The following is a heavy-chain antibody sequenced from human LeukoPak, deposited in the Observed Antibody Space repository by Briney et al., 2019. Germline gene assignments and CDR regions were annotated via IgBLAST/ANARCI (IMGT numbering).Heavy chain of an antibody. Sequence: AGGSLRLSCAASGFTFSHYALSWVRQAPGKGLQWVSSISGSSGSTYYADSVKGRFTISRDNSNNTLYLKMDSLRAEDTAVYYCAKVRTGHYFDYWGQGTLVTVSS. V-gene: IGHV3-23*01. CDR1: GFTFSHYA. J-gene: IGHJ4*02. CDR3: AKVRTGHYFDY. CDR2: ISGSSGST. D-gene: IGHD3/OR15-3a*01.